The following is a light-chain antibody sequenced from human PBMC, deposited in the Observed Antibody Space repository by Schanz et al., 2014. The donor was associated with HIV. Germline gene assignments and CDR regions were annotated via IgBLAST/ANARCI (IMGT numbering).Light chain of an antibody. J-gene: IGLJ3*02. CDR2: VLSDGRH. V-gene: IGLV4-69*01. CDR3: QTWGTGIRL. CDR1: SGHSNYA. Sequence: QLVLTQSPSASASLGASVKLTCTLNSGHSNYAIAWHQQQPDKGPRFLMKVLSDGRHVKGDGIPDRFSGSSSGAERSLTISSLQSEDEADYYCQTWGTGIRLFGGGTKVTVL.